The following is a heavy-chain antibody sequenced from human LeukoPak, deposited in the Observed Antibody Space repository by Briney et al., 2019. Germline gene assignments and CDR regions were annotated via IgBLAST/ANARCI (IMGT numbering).Heavy chain of an antibody. CDR1: GGSISSYY. CDR2: IYYSGST. J-gene: IGHJ4*02. V-gene: IGHV4-59*01. D-gene: IGHD2-2*01. CDR3: ARMPRLLHSPSYYFDY. Sequence: PSETLSLTCTVSGGSISSYYWSWIRQPAGKGLEWIGYIYYSGSTNYNPSLKSRVTISVDTSKNLFSLKLSSVTAADTALYHCARMPRLLHSPSYYFDYWGQGTLVTVSS.